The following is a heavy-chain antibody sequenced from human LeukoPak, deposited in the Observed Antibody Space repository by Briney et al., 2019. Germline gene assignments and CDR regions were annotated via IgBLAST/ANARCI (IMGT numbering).Heavy chain of an antibody. V-gene: IGHV1-69*05. D-gene: IGHD2-21*02. J-gene: IGHJ6*03. Sequence: GSSAKVSCKASGGTFSSYAISWVRQAPGQGLEWMGGIIPIFGTANYAQKFQGRVTITTDESTSTAYMELSSLRSEDTAVYYCARSCGGDCYSESYYYYMDVWGKGTTVTVSS. CDR3: ARSCGGDCYSESYYYYMDV. CDR2: IIPIFGTA. CDR1: GGTFSSYA.